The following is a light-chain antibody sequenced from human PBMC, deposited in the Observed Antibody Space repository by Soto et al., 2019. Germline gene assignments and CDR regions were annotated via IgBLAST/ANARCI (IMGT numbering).Light chain of an antibody. CDR2: DVT. V-gene: IGLV2-11*01. Sequence: QSALTQPRSVSGSPGQSVTISCTGTSSDVGAYNYVSWYRQHPGKAPKLMVYDVTKRPSGVPDRFSGSKSGNTASLTISGLQPEDEADYYCCSYAGSYTDAVFGGGTKLTVL. J-gene: IGLJ2*01. CDR3: CSYAGSYTDAV. CDR1: SSDVGAYNY.